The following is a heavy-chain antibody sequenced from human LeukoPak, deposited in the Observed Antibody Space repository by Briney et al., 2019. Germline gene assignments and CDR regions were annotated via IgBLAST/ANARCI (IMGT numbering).Heavy chain of an antibody. CDR1: GGTFSIYA. CDR3: ARSDFHSDYGDYGYYYYYGMDV. CDR2: IIPIFGTA. Sequence: SVKVSCKASGGTFSIYAISWVRQAPGQGLEWMGGIIPIFGTANYAQKFQGRVTITADETTSTAYMELSSLRSEDTAVYYCARSDFHSDYGDYGYYYYYGMDVWGQGTTVTVSS. V-gene: IGHV1-69*13. D-gene: IGHD4-17*01. J-gene: IGHJ6*02.